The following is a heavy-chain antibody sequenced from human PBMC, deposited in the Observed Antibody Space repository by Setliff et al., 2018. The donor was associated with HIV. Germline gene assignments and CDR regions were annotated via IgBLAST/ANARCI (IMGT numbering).Heavy chain of an antibody. CDR1: GGALSGYS. CDR2: IFHNGTI. J-gene: IGHJ4*02. D-gene: IGHD3-22*01. CDR3: AMGSGGYPFDY. Sequence: PSETLSLTCAVYGGALSGYSWSWIRQPPGKGLEWIGEIFHNGTIKYNPSLKSRVASSIDTSKSQISLTLTSLTTADTAVYFCAMGSGGYPFDYWGQGSLVTVSS. V-gene: IGHV4-34*12.